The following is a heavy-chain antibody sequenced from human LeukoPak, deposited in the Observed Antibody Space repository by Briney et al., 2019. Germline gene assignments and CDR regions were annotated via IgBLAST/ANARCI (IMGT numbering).Heavy chain of an antibody. CDR3: ARGPPIFGVARYYYYYMDV. CDR2: INHSGST. D-gene: IGHD3-3*01. Sequence: SETLSLTCAVYGGSFSGYYWSWIRQPPGQGLEWIGEINHSGSTNYNPPLKSRVTISVDTSKNKFSLKLSSVTAADTAVYYCARGPPIFGVARYYYYYMDVWGKGTTVTVCS. V-gene: IGHV4-34*01. CDR1: GGSFSGYY. J-gene: IGHJ6*03.